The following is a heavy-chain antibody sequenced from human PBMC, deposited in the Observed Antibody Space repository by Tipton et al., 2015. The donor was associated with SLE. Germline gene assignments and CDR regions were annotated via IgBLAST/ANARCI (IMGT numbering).Heavy chain of an antibody. Sequence: GLVKPSETLSLSCTVSGDSITSYCWSWIRQPPGKGLEWIGYLHFSEPNYNPSLKSRVTISADTSTNQFSLKLKSVTAADTAVYYCAREQKGFDSWGQGTLVTVSS. CDR3: AREQKGFDS. CDR2: LHFSEP. CDR1: GDSITSYC. J-gene: IGHJ4*02. V-gene: IGHV4-59*01.